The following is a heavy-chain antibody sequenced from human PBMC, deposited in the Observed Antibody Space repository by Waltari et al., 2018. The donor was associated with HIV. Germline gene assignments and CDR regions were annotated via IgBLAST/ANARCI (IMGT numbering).Heavy chain of an antibody. CDR3: ARGIAVAGRENWFDP. D-gene: IGHD6-19*01. CDR2: INPNSGGT. J-gene: IGHJ5*02. V-gene: IGHV1-2*06. CDR1: GYTFTGYY. Sequence: QVQLVQSGAEVKKPGASVKVSCKASGYTFTGYYMHWVRQAPGQGLEWMGRINPNSGGTNHAQNFQGRVTMTRDTSITTAYMELSRLRSDYTAVYYCARGIAVAGRENWFDPWGQGTLVTVSS.